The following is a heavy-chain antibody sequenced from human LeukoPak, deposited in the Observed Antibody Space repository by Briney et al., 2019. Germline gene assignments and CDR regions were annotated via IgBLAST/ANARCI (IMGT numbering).Heavy chain of an antibody. D-gene: IGHD1-26*01. CDR2: IGSSSNSI. V-gene: IGHV3-21*01. CDR1: GFTFSSYS. CDR3: ARELPTEAFDY. Sequence: GGSLRLSCAASGFTFSSYSMNWVRQAPGKVLEWVSSIGSSSNSIYYTDSVKGRFTISRDNAKNSLYLQMNILRAEDTAVYYCARELPTEAFDYWGQGTLVTVSS. J-gene: IGHJ4*02.